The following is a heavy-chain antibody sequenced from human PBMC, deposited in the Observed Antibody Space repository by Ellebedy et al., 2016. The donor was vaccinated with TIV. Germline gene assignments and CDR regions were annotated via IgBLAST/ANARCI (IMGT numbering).Heavy chain of an antibody. CDR3: AKCESATCLDGMYV. Sequence: GESLKISCAASGLAFSIYGMNWVRQAPGRGLEWVSTVSGTGSSTHYADSVKGRFTISRDNSKNTLYLQMNSLIAEDTAVYYCAKCESATCLDGMYVWGQGTTVTVSS. D-gene: IGHD2-2*01. CDR1: GLAFSIYG. CDR2: VSGTGSST. J-gene: IGHJ6*02. V-gene: IGHV3-23*01.